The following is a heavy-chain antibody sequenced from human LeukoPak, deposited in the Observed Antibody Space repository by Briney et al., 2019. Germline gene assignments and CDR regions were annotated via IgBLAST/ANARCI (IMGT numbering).Heavy chain of an antibody. V-gene: IGHV3-21*06. CDR3: ARAPAEFALVITDYYFYMDV. D-gene: IGHD3/OR15-3a*01. Sequence: GESLKISCAASGFTFSSYTMNWVRQAPGKGLEWVSSISSSGGYIYYEDSGKGRFTISRDNAKNSLYLQMNSLRAEDTAVYYCARAPAEFALVITDYYFYMDVWGKGTTVTVSS. CDR1: GFTFSSYT. J-gene: IGHJ6*03. CDR2: ISSSGGYI.